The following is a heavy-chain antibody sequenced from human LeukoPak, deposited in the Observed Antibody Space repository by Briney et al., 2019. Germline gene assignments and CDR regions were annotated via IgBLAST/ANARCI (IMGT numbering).Heavy chain of an antibody. CDR2: ISWNGGNT. CDR3: AKEGIYCVNGVCYLDY. J-gene: IGHJ4*02. Sequence: RTGGSLRLSCAASGFKFDDYGMSWARQAPGKELEWVSGISWNGGNTGYADSVKGRFTISRDNAKNSLFLQVNSLRADDTAFYYCAKEGIYCVNGVCYLDYWGQGTLVTVSS. V-gene: IGHV3-20*04. D-gene: IGHD2-8*01. CDR1: GFKFDDYG.